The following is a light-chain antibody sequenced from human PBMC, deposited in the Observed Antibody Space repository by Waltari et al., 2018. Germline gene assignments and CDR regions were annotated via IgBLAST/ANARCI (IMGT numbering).Light chain of an antibody. V-gene: IGLV4-69*01. Sequence: LVLTQSPSASASLGASVKLTCTLSSGYSSNVIAWLQQQPGKGPRYLMKVNSDGSHRKGDDIPVRFSASNSGTEYSLTISSLQSEDEADYYCQTGGHGTWVFGGGTKLTVL. CDR3: QTGGHGTWV. J-gene: IGLJ3*02. CDR1: SGYSSNV. CDR2: VNSDGSH.